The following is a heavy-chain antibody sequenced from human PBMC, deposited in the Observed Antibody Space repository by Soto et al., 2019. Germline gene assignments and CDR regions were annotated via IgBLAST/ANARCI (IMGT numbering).Heavy chain of an antibody. J-gene: IGHJ6*02. Sequence: PGESLKISCQGSGYSFTSNWIGWVRQMPGKGLEWVGIIYPGDSEIRYSPSFEGQVTLSADTSISTAYLQWSSLKASDTAMYYCARTESGYSYGFADVWGQGTTVTVSS. D-gene: IGHD5-18*01. CDR1: GYSFTSNW. CDR3: ARTESGYSYGFADV. V-gene: IGHV5-51*01. CDR2: IYPGDSEI.